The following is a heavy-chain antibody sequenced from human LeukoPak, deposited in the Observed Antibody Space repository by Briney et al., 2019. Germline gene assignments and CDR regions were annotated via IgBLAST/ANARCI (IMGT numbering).Heavy chain of an antibody. Sequence: SVKASCKASGSTFSSYTISWVRQAPGQGLEWMGRIIPILGIANYAQRFQGRVTITADKSTSTAYMELSSLRSEDTAVYYCASASKDYYYYYMDVWGKGTTVTVSS. CDR2: IIPILGIA. J-gene: IGHJ6*03. V-gene: IGHV1-69*02. CDR3: ASASKDYYYYYMDV. CDR1: GSTFSSYT.